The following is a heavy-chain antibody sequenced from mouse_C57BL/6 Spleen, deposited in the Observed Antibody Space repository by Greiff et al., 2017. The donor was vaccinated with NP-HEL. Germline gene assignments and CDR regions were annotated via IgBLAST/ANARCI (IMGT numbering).Heavy chain of an antibody. V-gene: IGHV1-69*01. CDR3: ARSNTEEVCYYAMDY. J-gene: IGHJ4*01. Sequence: QVQLQQPGAELVMPGASVKLSCKASGYTFTSYWMHWVKQRPGQGLEWIGEIDPSDSYTNYNQKFKGKSTLTADKSSSTAYMQLSSLTSADSAVYYCARSNTEEVCYYAMDYWGQGTSVTVSS. CDR2: IDPSDSYT. CDR1: GYTFTSYW. D-gene: IGHD1-1*01.